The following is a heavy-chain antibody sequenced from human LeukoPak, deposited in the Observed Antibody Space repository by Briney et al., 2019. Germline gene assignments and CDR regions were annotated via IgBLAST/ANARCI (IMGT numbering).Heavy chain of an antibody. CDR3: TRANCVNGVCYHFDY. Sequence: GGSLRLSCTASGFTFGDYAMGWVRQAPGKGLEWVGFIRKKGFGGTTEYAASVKGRFTISRDDSKSIAYLQMNSLKTEDTAVYYCTRANCVNGVCYHFDYWGQGTLVTVSS. V-gene: IGHV3-49*04. CDR1: GFTFGDYA. J-gene: IGHJ4*02. D-gene: IGHD2-8*01. CDR2: IRKKGFGGTT.